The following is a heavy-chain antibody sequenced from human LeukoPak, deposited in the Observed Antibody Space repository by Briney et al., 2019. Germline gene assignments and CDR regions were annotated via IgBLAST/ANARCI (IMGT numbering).Heavy chain of an antibody. CDR3: ARYRDYGDFNPDAFDI. D-gene: IGHD4-17*01. V-gene: IGHV1-2*02. CDR2: INPNSGGT. CDR1: GFTFTGYY. J-gene: IGHJ3*02. Sequence: GGSLRLSCAASGFTFTGYYMHWVRQAPGQGLEWMGWINPNSGGTNYAQKFQGRVTMTRDTSISTAYMELSRLRSDDTAVYYCARYRDYGDFNPDAFDIWGQGTMVTVSS.